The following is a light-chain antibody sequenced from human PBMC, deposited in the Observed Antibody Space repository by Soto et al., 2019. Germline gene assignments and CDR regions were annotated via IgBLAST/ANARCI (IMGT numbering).Light chain of an antibody. V-gene: IGLV3-21*02. Sequence: SYELTQPPSVSVAPGQTARITCGGNNIGSKSVHWYQQKPRQAPVLVVYDDSDRPSGIPERFSGSNSGNTATLTISRVEAGDEADYYCQVWDSSSDHSGVVFGGGTKVTVL. J-gene: IGLJ2*01. CDR3: QVWDSSSDHSGVV. CDR2: DDS. CDR1: NIGSKS.